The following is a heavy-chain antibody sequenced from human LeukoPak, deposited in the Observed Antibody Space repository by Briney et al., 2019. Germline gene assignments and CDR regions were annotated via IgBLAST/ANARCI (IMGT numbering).Heavy chain of an antibody. CDR3: ATLSPGDYVWGSYRYDDY. Sequence: PSETLSLTCTVSGGSISSSSYYWGWIRQPPGKGLEWIGSIYYSGSTYYNPSLKSRVTISVDTSKNQFSLKLSSVTAADTAVYYCATLSPGDYVWGSYRYDDYWGQGTLVTVSS. J-gene: IGHJ4*02. V-gene: IGHV4-39*01. CDR1: GGSISSSSYY. D-gene: IGHD3-16*02. CDR2: IYYSGST.